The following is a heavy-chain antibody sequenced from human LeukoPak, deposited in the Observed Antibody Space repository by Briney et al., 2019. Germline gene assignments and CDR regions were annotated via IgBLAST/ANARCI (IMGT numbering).Heavy chain of an antibody. CDR3: AREDCSGGSCYSDWAY. D-gene: IGHD2-15*01. V-gene: IGHV1-69*04. J-gene: IGHJ4*02. CDR1: GGTFSSYA. CDR2: IIPIFGIA. Sequence: GASVKVSCKASGGTFSSYAISWVRQAPGQGLEWMGRIIPIFGIANYAQKFQGRVTITADKSTSTAYMVLSSLRSEDTAVYYCAREDCSGGSCYSDWAYWGQGTLVTVSS.